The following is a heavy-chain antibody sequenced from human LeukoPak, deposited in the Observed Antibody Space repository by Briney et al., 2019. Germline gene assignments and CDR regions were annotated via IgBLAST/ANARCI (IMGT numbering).Heavy chain of an antibody. CDR3: ARGTMTTVTYYFDY. Sequence: PSETLSLTCAVYGGSFSGYYWSWIRQPPGKGLEWIGEVNHSGSTNYNPSLKSRVTISVDTSKNQFSLKLSSVTAADTAVYYCARGTMTTVTYYFDYWGQGTLVTVSS. CDR2: VNHSGST. D-gene: IGHD4-17*01. CDR1: GGSFSGYY. J-gene: IGHJ4*02. V-gene: IGHV4-34*01.